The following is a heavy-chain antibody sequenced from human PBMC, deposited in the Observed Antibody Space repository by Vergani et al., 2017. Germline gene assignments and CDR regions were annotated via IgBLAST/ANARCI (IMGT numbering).Heavy chain of an antibody. CDR2: INSDGSRK. CDR3: ARDSPHQAYYYYGMDV. CDR1: GFTFSSYW. V-gene: IGHV3-74*01. Sequence: EVQLVESGGGLVQPGGSLRLSCAASGFTFSSYWMHWVRQAPGKGLVWVSRINSDGSRKSYEDSVKGRFTISRDKAKNTLYLQMNSLRAEDTAVYYCARDSPHQAYYYYGMDVWGQGTTVTVSS. D-gene: IGHD2-2*01. J-gene: IGHJ6*02.